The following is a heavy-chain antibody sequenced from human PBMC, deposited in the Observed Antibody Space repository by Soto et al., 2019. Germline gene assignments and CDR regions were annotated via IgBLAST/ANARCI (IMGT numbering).Heavy chain of an antibody. V-gene: IGHV3-7*01. Sequence: GVSLRLSCAASGFTFSSYWMSWVRQAPGKGLEWVANIKQDGSEKYYVDSVKGRFTISRDNAKNSLYLQMNSLRAEDTAVYYCARDPYYYDSSGYYYYYGMDVWGQGTTVTVSS. D-gene: IGHD3-22*01. CDR1: GFTFSSYW. CDR2: IKQDGSEK. CDR3: ARDPYYYDSSGYYYYYGMDV. J-gene: IGHJ6*02.